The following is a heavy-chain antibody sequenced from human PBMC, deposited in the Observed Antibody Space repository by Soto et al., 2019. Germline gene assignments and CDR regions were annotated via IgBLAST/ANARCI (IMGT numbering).Heavy chain of an antibody. CDR2: IYYSGST. CDR3: ARFTYYDFWSGYYQETNWFDP. Sequence: PSETLSLTCTVSGGSISSYYWSWIRQPPGKGLEWIGYIYYSGSTNYNPSLKSRVTISVDTSKNQFSLKLSSVTAADTAVYYCARFTYYDFWSGYYQETNWFDPWGQGTLVTVSS. V-gene: IGHV4-59*01. J-gene: IGHJ5*02. CDR1: GGSISSYY. D-gene: IGHD3-3*01.